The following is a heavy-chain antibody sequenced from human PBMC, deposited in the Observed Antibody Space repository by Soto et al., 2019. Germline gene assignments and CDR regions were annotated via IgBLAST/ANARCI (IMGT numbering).Heavy chain of an antibody. CDR1: GYSFTSYW. Sequence: ESLKISCQASGYSFTSYWIAWVRQMPGRGLEWIGITFPGDSDTTFSPSFQGQVTISVDKSISTAYLEWSSLKVSDTAMYYCAKQIGTTGGLFEFWGQGTQVTVSS. CDR3: AKQIGTTGGLFEF. J-gene: IGHJ4*02. D-gene: IGHD1-7*01. CDR2: TFPGDSDT. V-gene: IGHV5-51*01.